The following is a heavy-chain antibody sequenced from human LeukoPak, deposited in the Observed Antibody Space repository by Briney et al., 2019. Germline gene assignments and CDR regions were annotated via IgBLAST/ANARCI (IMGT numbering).Heavy chain of an antibody. D-gene: IGHD1-26*01. CDR2: ISWNSDYR. CDR1: GFSLEDYA. CDR3: AKDQQFLQYSGSYFDS. Sequence: GGSLRLSCAASGFSLEDYAMHWVRQAPGKGLEWVSGISWNSDYRDYADSVKGRFTISRDNTKNSLYLQMNSLRVEDTAFYYCAKDQQFLQYSGSYFDSWGRGTLVTVSS. V-gene: IGHV3-9*01. J-gene: IGHJ4*02.